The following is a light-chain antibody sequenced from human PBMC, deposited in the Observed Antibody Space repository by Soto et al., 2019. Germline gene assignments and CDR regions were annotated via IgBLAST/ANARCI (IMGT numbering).Light chain of an antibody. CDR2: DVS. J-gene: IGLJ3*02. CDR1: SSDVGGYDH. V-gene: IGLV2-14*03. CDR3: SSYTSKDTLV. Sequence: QSALTQPASVSGSPGQSITISCTGTSSDVGGYDHVYWYQQHPGKAPKLIIYDVSIRPSGVSNRFSGSKSGNTASLAVSGLQAEDEADYYCSSYTSKDTLVFGGGTKLTVL.